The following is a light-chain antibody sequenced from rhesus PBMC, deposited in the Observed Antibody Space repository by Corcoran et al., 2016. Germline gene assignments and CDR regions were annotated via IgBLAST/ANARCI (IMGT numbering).Light chain of an antibody. CDR3: QHYYSTPFT. CDR2: EAS. J-gene: IGKJ3*01. CDR1: QGITND. V-gene: IGKV1-25*01. Sequence: DIQMTQSPSSLSASVGDRVTITCRASQGITNDLAWYQHKPVETPKLLIYEASSLQSGIPSRFSGSGSGTDFTLTISSLQPEDFATYYCQHYYSTPFTFGPGTKLDIK.